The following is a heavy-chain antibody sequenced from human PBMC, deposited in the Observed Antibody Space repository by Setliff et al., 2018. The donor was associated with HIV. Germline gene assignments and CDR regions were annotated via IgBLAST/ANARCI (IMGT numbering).Heavy chain of an antibody. Sequence: PGGSLRLSCAASGFTFSSYWMHWVRQAPGKGLVWVSRINNDGGTSYAESVKGRFTIFRDNVQNTLYLQMNSLRGEVTAVYYCARARWRGGHNWGFDYWGQGTLVTVSS. CDR1: GFTFSSYW. CDR2: INNDGGT. D-gene: IGHD3-16*01. V-gene: IGHV3-74*01. J-gene: IGHJ4*02. CDR3: ARARWRGGHNWGFDY.